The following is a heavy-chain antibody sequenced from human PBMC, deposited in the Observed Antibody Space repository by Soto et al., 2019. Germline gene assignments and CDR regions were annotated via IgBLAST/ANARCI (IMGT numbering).Heavy chain of an antibody. J-gene: IGHJ6*02. CDR1: GFTFSAYW. V-gene: IGHV3-7*01. CDR3: ARAPIVVVPADNYYYYGMDV. CDR2: IKGDGSEK. D-gene: IGHD2-2*01. Sequence: PGGSLRLSCAASGFTFSAYWMSWVRQAPGKGLEWVANIKGDGSEKYYADSVKGRFTISRDNSKNTLYLQMNSLRAEDTAVYYCARAPIVVVPADNYYYYGMDVWGQGTTVTVSS.